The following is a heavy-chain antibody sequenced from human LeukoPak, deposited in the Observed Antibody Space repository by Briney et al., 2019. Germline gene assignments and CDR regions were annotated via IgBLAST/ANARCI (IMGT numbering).Heavy chain of an antibody. CDR1: GYTFTGYY. CDR3: ARAGARGYSYGDYYYYYMDV. CDR2: INPNSGGT. J-gene: IGHJ6*03. D-gene: IGHD5-18*01. V-gene: IGHV1-2*02. Sequence: ASVKVSCKASGYTFTGYYMHWVRQAPGQGLEWMGWINPNSGGTNYAQKFQGRVTMTRDTSISTAYTELSRLRSDDTAVYYCARAGARGYSYGDYYYYYMDVWGKGTTVTVSS.